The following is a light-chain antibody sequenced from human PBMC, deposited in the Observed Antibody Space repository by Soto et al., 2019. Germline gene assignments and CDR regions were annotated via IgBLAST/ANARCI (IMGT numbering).Light chain of an antibody. V-gene: IGLV2-14*01. J-gene: IGLJ1*01. CDR3: TSYTTSSTLYV. CDR1: SXDVGGYNY. CDR2: EIR. Sequence: QSALTQPASVSGSPGQSITISCTGTSXDVGGYNYVSWYQQHPGEAPKLMIYEIRNRPSGVSNRFSGSKSGNTASLTISGLQAEDEADYYCTSYTTSSTLYVFGTGTKVTVL.